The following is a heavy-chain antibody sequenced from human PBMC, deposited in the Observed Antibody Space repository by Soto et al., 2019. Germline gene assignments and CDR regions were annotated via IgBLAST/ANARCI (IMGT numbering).Heavy chain of an antibody. V-gene: IGHV4-59*01. Sequence: SETLSLTCTVSGGSINRYYWSWIRQPPGRRLEWIGYIYYNGNIDYNPSLKSRVTMSVDTSKNQFSLQLSSVTAADTAVYFCTRDLNRVFDFWGLGKLVTVSS. CDR3: TRDLNRVFDF. CDR1: GGSINRYY. CDR2: IYYNGNI. J-gene: IGHJ4*02.